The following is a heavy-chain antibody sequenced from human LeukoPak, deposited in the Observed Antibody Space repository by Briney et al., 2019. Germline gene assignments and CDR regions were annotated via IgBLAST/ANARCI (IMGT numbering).Heavy chain of an antibody. J-gene: IGHJ4*02. V-gene: IGHV2-5*02. CDR2: IYWDDAA. CDR1: GSSLTNSGVG. Sequence: SGPTLVNHTQTLTLTCTLTGSSLTNSGVGVGWIRQPPGKALAWLALIYWDDAARYTESLKSRLTITKDTSKNQVVLTMTNLDPVDTGTYYCAHISTRSYYFDYWGQGTLVTVSS. D-gene: IGHD3-3*01. CDR3: AHISTRSYYFDY.